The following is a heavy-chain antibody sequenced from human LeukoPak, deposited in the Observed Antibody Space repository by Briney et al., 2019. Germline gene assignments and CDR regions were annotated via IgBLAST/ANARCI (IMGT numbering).Heavy chain of an antibody. CDR2: IYSGGST. Sequence: GGSLRLSCAASGFTFSSYAMSWVRQAPGKGLEWVSVIYSGGSTYYADSVKGRFTISRDNSKNTLYLQMNSLRAEDTAVYYCARVSPYYYGSGDYYFDYWGQGTLVTVSS. CDR1: GFTFSSYA. V-gene: IGHV3-66*01. D-gene: IGHD3-10*01. CDR3: ARVSPYYYGSGDYYFDY. J-gene: IGHJ4*02.